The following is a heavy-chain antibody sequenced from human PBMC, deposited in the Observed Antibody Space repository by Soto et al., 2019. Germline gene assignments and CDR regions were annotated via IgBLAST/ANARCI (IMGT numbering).Heavy chain of an antibody. J-gene: IGHJ6*03. CDR2: ISSNGGST. CDR1: GFTFSSYA. D-gene: IGHD1-26*01. Sequence: EVQLVESGGGLVQPGGSLRLSCAASGFTFSSYAMHWVRQAPGKGLEYVSAISSNGGSTYYANSVKGRFTISRDNSKNTLDLQMGSLRAEDMAVYYCARDVLGGMYSMDVWGQGTTVTVSS. V-gene: IGHV3-64*01. CDR3: ARDVLGGMYSMDV.